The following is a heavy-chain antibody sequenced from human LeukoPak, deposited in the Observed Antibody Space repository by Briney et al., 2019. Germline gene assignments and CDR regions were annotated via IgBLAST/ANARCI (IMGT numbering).Heavy chain of an antibody. V-gene: IGHV4-39*07. CDR2: IYHSGST. Sequence: SETLSLTCTVSGGSISSSSYYWGWIRQPPGKGLEWIGSIYHSGSTYYNPSLKSRVTISVDTSKNQFSLKLSSVTAADTAVYYCARDGLMTTVVTPWSWGQGTMVTVSS. J-gene: IGHJ3*01. CDR3: ARDGLMTTVVTPWS. CDR1: GGSISSSSYY. D-gene: IGHD4-23*01.